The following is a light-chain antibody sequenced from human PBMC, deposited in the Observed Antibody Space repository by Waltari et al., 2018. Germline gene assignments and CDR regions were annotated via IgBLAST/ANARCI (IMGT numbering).Light chain of an antibody. CDR2: DTS. Sequence: QAVVTQEPSLTVSPGGTVTLTCGSSTGAVTSGHYPYWFQQKSGQAPRKLISDTSNKHSWTPARFSGSLLGGKAALTLSGAQPEDEAEYYCLLSYSGARVFGGGTKLTVL. J-gene: IGLJ2*01. CDR1: TGAVTSGHY. CDR3: LLSYSGARV. V-gene: IGLV7-46*01.